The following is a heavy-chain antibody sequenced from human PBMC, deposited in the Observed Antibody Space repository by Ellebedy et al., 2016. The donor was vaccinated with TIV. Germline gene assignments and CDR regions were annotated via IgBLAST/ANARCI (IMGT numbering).Heavy chain of an antibody. V-gene: IGHV3-23*01. CDR3: AKDRTPGDGYWVFDF. J-gene: IGHJ4*02. Sequence: PGGSLRLSCAASGFSFSSFAMSWVRQAPGKGLEWVSGIVGSGGSRYADSVKGRFTVSRDNSKSTLELQMISLSAEDTAVYYCAKDRTPGDGYWVFDFWGQGTLVTVST. CDR2: IVGSGGSR. CDR1: GFSFSSFA. D-gene: IGHD5-18*01.